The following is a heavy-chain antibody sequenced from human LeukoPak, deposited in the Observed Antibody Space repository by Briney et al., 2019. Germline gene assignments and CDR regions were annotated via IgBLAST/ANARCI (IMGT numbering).Heavy chain of an antibody. V-gene: IGHV3-48*03. CDR2: ISSSGSTI. CDR1: GFTFSSYE. Sequence: GGSLRLSCAASGFTFSSYEMNWVRQAPGEGLEWVSYISSSGSTIYYADSVKGRFTISRDNAKNSLYLQMNSLRAEDTAVYYCARDRRGPFAYGDYRFDYWGQGTLVTVSS. CDR3: ARDRRGPFAYGDYRFDY. J-gene: IGHJ4*02. D-gene: IGHD4-17*01.